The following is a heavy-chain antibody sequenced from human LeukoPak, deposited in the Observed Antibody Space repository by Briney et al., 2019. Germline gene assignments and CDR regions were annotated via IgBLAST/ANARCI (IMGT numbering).Heavy chain of an antibody. CDR2: IYYSGSA. CDR3: ARDKETGLLDY. CDR1: GGSVNIGSSY. J-gene: IGHJ4*02. D-gene: IGHD3-22*01. V-gene: IGHV4-61*01. Sequence: SETLSLTCTVSGGSVNIGSSYWNWIRQPPGKGLEWIGYIYYSGSANYNPSLKSRVIISVDTSKNQFSLKLSSVTAADTAVYYCARDKETGLLDYWGQGTLVTVSS.